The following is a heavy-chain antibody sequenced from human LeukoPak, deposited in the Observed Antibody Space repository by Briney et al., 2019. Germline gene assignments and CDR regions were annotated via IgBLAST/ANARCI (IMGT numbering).Heavy chain of an antibody. D-gene: IGHD6-13*01. CDR2: IFYDGSNK. V-gene: IGHV3-30-3*01. CDR3: AKDWRYSSSWYPYYFDY. CDR1: GFTFSSWA. Sequence: GRSLRLSCAASGFTFSSWAMHWVRQAPGKGLEWVTMIFYDGSNKYYADSVKGRFTISRDNSKNTLYLQMNSLRAEDTAVYYCAKDWRYSSSWYPYYFDYWGQGTLVTVSS. J-gene: IGHJ4*02.